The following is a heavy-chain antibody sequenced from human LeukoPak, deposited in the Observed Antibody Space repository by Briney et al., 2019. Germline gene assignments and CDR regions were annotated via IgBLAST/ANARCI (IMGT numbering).Heavy chain of an antibody. J-gene: IGHJ4*02. CDR1: GFTFSNYA. V-gene: IGHV3-23*01. D-gene: IGHD7-27*01. CDR3: AKGWGSQSFFDY. Sequence: PGGSLRLSCVVSGFTFSNYAMSWVRQAPGKGLEWVSGVTGSGGNTYYADSVKGRFTLSRDNSKNTLDLQMNSLRAEDSAVYYCAKGWGSQSFFDYWGQGALVTVPS. CDR2: VTGSGGNT.